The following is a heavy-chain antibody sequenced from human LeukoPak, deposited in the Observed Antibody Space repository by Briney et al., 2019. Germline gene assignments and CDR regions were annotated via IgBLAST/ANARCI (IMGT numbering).Heavy chain of an antibody. D-gene: IGHD3-10*01. J-gene: IGHJ4*02. V-gene: IGHV3-21*01. CDR2: ISSSSSYI. CDR3: ARDSPLGLVRGWRNDY. Sequence: NPGGSLRLSCAASGFTFSNSYMNWVRQAPGKGLEWVSSISSSSSYIYYADSVKGRFTISRDNAKNSLYLQMNSLRAEDTAVYYCARDSPLGLVRGWRNDYWGQGTLVTVSS. CDR1: GFTFSNSY.